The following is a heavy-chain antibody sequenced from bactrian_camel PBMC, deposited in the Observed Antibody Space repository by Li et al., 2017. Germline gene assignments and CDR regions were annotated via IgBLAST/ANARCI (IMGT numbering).Heavy chain of an antibody. J-gene: IGHJ4*01. V-gene: IGHV3S42*01. CDR2: LSGRGGTT. D-gene: IGHD3*01. CDR1: GYFYC. Sequence: VQLVESGGGSVQPGGSLRLSCKYTGYFYCMGWFRQAPGKEREAVAALSGRGGTTSHYLDSVKGRFTISRDNAKNTLYLQMDSLLPEDTALYSCATDPVGVSRGQGTQVTV. CDR3: ATDPVGVS.